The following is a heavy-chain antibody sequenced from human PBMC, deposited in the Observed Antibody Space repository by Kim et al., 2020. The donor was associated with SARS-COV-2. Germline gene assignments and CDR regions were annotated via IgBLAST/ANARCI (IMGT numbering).Heavy chain of an antibody. CDR2: ISWNSGSI. Sequence: GGSLRLSCAASGFTFDDYAMHWVRQAPGKGLEWVSGISWNSGSIGYADSVKGRFTISRDNAKNSLYLQMNSLRAEDTALYYCAKDSEAKQWLDGGAFDIWGQGTMVTVSS. CDR3: AKDSEAKQWLDGGAFDI. CDR1: GFTFDDYA. D-gene: IGHD6-19*01. V-gene: IGHV3-9*01. J-gene: IGHJ3*02.